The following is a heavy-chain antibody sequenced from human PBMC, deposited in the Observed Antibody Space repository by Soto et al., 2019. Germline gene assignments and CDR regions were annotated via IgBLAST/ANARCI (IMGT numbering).Heavy chain of an antibody. CDR1: GGSISSYY. V-gene: IGHV4-4*07. D-gene: IGHD1-7*01. Sequence: PSETLSLTCTVSGGSISSYYWSYIRQPAGKGLEWIGRIYSTGSTSYNPSLKSRVTMSVDTSKNQFSLKLSSVTAADTAVYYRARDQGWNYVAFDIWGQGTVVTVSS. CDR2: IYSTGST. J-gene: IGHJ3*02. CDR3: ARDQGWNYVAFDI.